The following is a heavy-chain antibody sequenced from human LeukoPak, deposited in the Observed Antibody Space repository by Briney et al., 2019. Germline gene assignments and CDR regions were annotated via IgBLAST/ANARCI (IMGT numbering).Heavy chain of an antibody. CDR1: GYTFTDYY. D-gene: IGHD1-26*01. J-gene: IGHJ6*03. CDR3: ARLGENYYYYYYMDV. CDR2: INTNTGNP. V-gene: IGHV7-4-1*02. Sequence: ASVKVSCKASGYTFTDYYMHWVRQAPGQGLEWMGWINTNTGNPPYAQGFTGRFVFSLDTSVSTAYLQISSLKAEDTAVYYCARLGENYYYYYYMDVWGKGTTVTVSS.